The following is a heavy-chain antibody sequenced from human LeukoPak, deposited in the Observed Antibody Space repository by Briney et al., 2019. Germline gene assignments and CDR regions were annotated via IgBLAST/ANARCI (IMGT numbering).Heavy chain of an antibody. J-gene: IGHJ6*03. CDR1: GGSFSGYY. CDR3: ARRWGSHYYYYYYYMDV. Sequence: SETLSLTCAVYGGSFSGYYWSWIRQPPGKGLEWIGEINHSGSTNYNPSLKSRVTISVDTSKNQFSLKLSSVTAADTAVYYCARRWGSHYYYYYYYMDVWGKGTTVTVSS. V-gene: IGHV4-34*01. D-gene: IGHD2-21*01. CDR2: INHSGST.